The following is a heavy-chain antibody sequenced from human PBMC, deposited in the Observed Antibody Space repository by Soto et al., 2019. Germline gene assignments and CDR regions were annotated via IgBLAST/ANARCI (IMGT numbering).Heavy chain of an antibody. D-gene: IGHD6-13*01. CDR1: GFTFSTYA. J-gene: IGHJ6*02. CDR2: ISGSGYST. Sequence: GGSLRLSCAASGFTFSTYAMSWVRQAPGKGLEWFSAISGSGYSTYYADSVKGRFTISRDNSKNTLYLQMNSLRAEDTAVFYCAKDMYTSSWSPRPNYYGMDVWGQGTTVTVSS. V-gene: IGHV3-23*01. CDR3: AKDMYTSSWSPRPNYYGMDV.